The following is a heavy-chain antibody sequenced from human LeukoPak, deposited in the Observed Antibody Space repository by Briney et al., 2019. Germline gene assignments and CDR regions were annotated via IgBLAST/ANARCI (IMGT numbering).Heavy chain of an antibody. CDR2: IYYSGST. CDR3: ARTTMVRGTYYMDV. Sequence: PSETLSLTCTVSGGSISSYYWSWIRQPPGKGLEWIGYIYYSGSTNYNPSLKSRVTISVDTSKNQFSLKLSSVTAAETAVYYCARTTMVRGTYYMDVWGKGTTVTISS. D-gene: IGHD3-10*01. V-gene: IGHV4-59*01. CDR1: GGSISSYY. J-gene: IGHJ6*03.